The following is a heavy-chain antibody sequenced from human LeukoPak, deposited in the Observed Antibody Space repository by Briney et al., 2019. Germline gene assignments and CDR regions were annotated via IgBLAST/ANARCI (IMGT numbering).Heavy chain of an antibody. CDR2: IYYSGST. D-gene: IGHD4-17*01. Sequence: PSETLSLTCTVSGGSISSSSYYWGRIRQPPGKGLEWIGSIYYSGSTYYNPSLKSRVTISVDTSKNQFSLKLSSVTAADTAVYYCASQPRWVYGDFFDYWGQGMLVTVSS. V-gene: IGHV4-39*01. J-gene: IGHJ4*02. CDR3: ASQPRWVYGDFFDY. CDR1: GGSISSSSYY.